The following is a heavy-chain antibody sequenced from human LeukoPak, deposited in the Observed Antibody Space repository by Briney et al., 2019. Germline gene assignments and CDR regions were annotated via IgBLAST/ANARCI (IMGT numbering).Heavy chain of an antibody. CDR3: AREGMMITFGGPWGYFDY. CDR1: GFTFSSYE. Sequence: QSGGSLRLSCAVSGFTFSSYEMNWVRQAPGKGLEWVSYISSSGSTIYYADSVKGLSTISRDNARNSLYLQMNSLRAEDTAVYYCAREGMMITFGGPWGYFDYWGQGTLVTVSS. D-gene: IGHD3-16*01. J-gene: IGHJ4*02. V-gene: IGHV3-48*03. CDR2: ISSSGSTI.